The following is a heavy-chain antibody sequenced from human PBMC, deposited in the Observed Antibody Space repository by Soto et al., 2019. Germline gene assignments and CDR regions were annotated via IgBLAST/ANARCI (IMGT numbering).Heavy chain of an antibody. D-gene: IGHD5-18*01. CDR1: GYSFTSYW. J-gene: IGHJ6*02. CDR3: ASTVDTAKAQDGMDV. Sequence: PVEDLMISCKGSGYSFTSYWISWRRQLHGKGLEWMGMIAPSDSYTNYSPSFQGHVTISADKSISTAYLQWSRLKASDTAMYYCASTVDTAKAQDGMDVWGQGTTVTVSS. CDR2: IAPSDSYT. V-gene: IGHV5-10-1*01.